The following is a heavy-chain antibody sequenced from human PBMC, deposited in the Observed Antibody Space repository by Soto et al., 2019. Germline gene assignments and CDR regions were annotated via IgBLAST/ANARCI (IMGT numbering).Heavy chain of an antibody. CDR2: IYYSGST. CDR3: ETDFSGYCGGIGGSPEMDY. D-gene: IGHD2-21*01. CDR1: GGSVSSAGYY. Sequence: PSETLSLTCTVSGGSVSSAGYYWSWIRQHPGGGLEWIGYIYYSGSTDYNPSLKSRVTISVDMSKNQFSLKLRSVTAADTAVYYGETDFSGYCGGIGGSPEMDYWGQGTLVTVSS. V-gene: IGHV4-31*03. J-gene: IGHJ4*02.